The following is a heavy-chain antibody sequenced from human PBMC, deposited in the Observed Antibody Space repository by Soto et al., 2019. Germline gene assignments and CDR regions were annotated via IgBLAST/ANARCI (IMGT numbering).Heavy chain of an antibody. J-gene: IGHJ6*02. V-gene: IGHV3-53*01. CDR3: ARDLGKTSSSWSYYYYGMDV. Sequence: PGGSLRLSCAASGFTLSDYSMHWVRQAPGKGLEWVSVIYSGGSTYYADSVKGRFTISRDNSKNTLYLQMNSLRAEDTAVYYCARDLGKTSSSWSYYYYGMDVWGQGTTVTVSS. CDR2: IYSGGST. CDR1: GFTLSDYS. D-gene: IGHD6-13*01.